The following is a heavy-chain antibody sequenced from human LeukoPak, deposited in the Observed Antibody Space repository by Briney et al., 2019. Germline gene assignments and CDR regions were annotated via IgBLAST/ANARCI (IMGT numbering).Heavy chain of an antibody. CDR2: IYYSGST. J-gene: IGHJ4*02. V-gene: IGHV4-59*01. CDR1: GGSFSGYY. Sequence: SETLSLTCAVYGGSFSGYYWSWIRQPPGKGLEWIGYIYYSGSTNYNPSLKSRVTMSVDTSKNQFSLKLSSVTAADTAVYYCARLKTTVTTLFDYWGQGTLVTVSS. CDR3: ARLKTTVTTLFDY. D-gene: IGHD4-17*01.